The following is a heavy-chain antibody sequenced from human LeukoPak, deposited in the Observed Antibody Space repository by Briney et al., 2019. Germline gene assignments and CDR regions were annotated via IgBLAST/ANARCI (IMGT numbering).Heavy chain of an antibody. Sequence: PGSPLTLSCAASGFTFSSYAMHWVRQAPGKGLEWVAVISYDGSNKYYADSVKGRYTIPRDNSKTTLYLQMNSLRAEDTAVYYCARDTPPTIAVAGTVDYWGQGTLVTVSS. J-gene: IGHJ4*02. D-gene: IGHD6-19*01. V-gene: IGHV3-30-3*01. CDR3: ARDTPPTIAVAGTVDY. CDR1: GFTFSSYA. CDR2: ISYDGSNK.